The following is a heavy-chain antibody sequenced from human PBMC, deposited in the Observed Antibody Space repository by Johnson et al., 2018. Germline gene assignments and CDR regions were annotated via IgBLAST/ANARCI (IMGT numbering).Heavy chain of an antibody. D-gene: IGHD1-26*01. J-gene: IGHJ6*02. Sequence: VQLLESGGGLVQPGGSLRVSCAGSGITFSHYWMYWVRQTARKRLVWVALINSDGSSTTYADSVKGRFTVSRDNAMNKLYPEMNSLRAEDTAVYYLARAGRSGTYPYYYYAMDVWGQGTTVTVSS. CDR1: GITFSHYW. CDR3: ARAGRSGTYPYYYYAMDV. CDR2: INSDGSST. V-gene: IGHV3-74*01.